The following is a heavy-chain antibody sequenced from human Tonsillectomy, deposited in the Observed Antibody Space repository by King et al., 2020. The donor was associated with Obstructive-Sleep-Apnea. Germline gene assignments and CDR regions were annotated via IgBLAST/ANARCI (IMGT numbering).Heavy chain of an antibody. Sequence: QLQESGSGLVKPSQTLSLTCAVSGGSISSGGYSWSWIRQPPGKGLEWIGYIYHSGSTYYNPSLKSRVTISVDRSKNQFSLKLSSVTAADTAVYYCARLLGYCSSTSCPPIQKDNWFDPWGQGTLVTVSS. CDR1: GGSISSGGYS. CDR3: ARLLGYCSSTSCPPIQKDNWFDP. V-gene: IGHV4-30-2*01. J-gene: IGHJ5*02. D-gene: IGHD2-2*01. CDR2: IYHSGST.